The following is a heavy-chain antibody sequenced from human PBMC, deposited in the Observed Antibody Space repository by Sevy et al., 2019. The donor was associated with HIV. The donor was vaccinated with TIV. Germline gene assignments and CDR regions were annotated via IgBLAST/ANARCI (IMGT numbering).Heavy chain of an antibody. Sequence: ASVKVSCKASGYTFTSYGISWVRQAPGQGLEWMGWISAYNGNTNYAQKLQGRVTMTTETSTSTAYMELRSLRSDDTAVYYCARDGSGSYYGSSVQHWGQGTLVTVSS. CDR1: GYTFTSYG. J-gene: IGHJ1*01. CDR3: ARDGSGSYYGSSVQH. CDR2: ISAYNGNT. D-gene: IGHD1-26*01. V-gene: IGHV1-18*01.